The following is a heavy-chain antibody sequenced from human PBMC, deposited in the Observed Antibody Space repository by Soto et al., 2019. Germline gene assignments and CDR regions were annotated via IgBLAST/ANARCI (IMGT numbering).Heavy chain of an antibody. V-gene: IGHV3-15*07. CDR2: TKSKTDGGTT. CDR1: GFTFSNAW. CDR3: TTAPGYDFWSGYLAY. Sequence: GGSLRLSCAASGFTFSNAWMNWVRQAPGKGLEWVGRTKSKTDGGTTDYAAPVKGRFTISRDDSKNTLYLQMNSLKTEDTAVYYCTTAPGYDFWSGYLAYWGQGPLVTVSS. J-gene: IGHJ4*02. D-gene: IGHD3-3*01.